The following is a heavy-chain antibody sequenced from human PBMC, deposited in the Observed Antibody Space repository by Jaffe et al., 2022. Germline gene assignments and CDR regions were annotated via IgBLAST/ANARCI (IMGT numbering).Heavy chain of an antibody. CDR1: GGSISSSSYY. CDR3: ASRVPDILTGYYVREFDY. CDR2: IYYSGST. V-gene: IGHV4-39*01. J-gene: IGHJ4*02. Sequence: QLQLQESGPGLVKPSETLSLTCTVSGGSISSSSYYWGWIRQPPGKGLEWIGSIYYSGSTYYNPSLKSRVTISVDTSKNQFSLKLSSVTAADTAVYYCASRVPDILTGYYVREFDYWGQGTLVTVSS. D-gene: IGHD3-9*01.